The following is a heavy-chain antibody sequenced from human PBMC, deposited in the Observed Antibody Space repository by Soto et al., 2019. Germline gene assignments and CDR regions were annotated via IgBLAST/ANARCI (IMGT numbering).Heavy chain of an antibody. J-gene: IGHJ4*02. D-gene: IGHD3-10*01. CDR2: ISGSGGST. CDR1: GFTFSSYA. CDR3: ATIPFGRYYFDY. V-gene: IGHV3-23*01. Sequence: PGGPLRLSCAASGFTFSSYAMSWVRQAPGKGLEWVSAISGSGGSTYYADSVKGRFTISRDNSKNTLYLQMNSLRAEDTAVYYCATIPFGRYYFDYWGQGTLVTVSS.